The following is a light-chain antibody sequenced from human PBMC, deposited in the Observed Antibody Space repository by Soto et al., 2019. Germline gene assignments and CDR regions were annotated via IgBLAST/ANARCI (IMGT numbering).Light chain of an antibody. J-gene: IGKJ5*01. CDR1: QSVRNN. CDR3: QQYNTWPPIT. CDR2: YAS. V-gene: IGKV3-15*01. Sequence: EIMMTQSPATLSVSPGARATLSCRASQSVRNNLAWYQQKPGQAPRLLIYYASTRATGIPARFSGSGSGTEFTLTISSLQSEDFALYYCQQYNTWPPITFGQGTRLEIK.